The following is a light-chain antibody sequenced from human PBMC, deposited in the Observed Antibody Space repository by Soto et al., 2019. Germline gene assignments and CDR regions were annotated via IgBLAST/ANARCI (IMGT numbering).Light chain of an antibody. CDR2: DAS. CDR3: QQYNSYSLP. V-gene: IGKV1-5*01. J-gene: IGKJ4*01. CDR1: QSISSR. Sequence: DIQMTQSPSTLSASVGDRVTITCRASQSISSRLAWYQQKPGKAPKILIYDASNLESGVQSRFSGSGSGTKFTLTISSLQPDDFATYYCQQYNSYSLPFGGANKVEIK.